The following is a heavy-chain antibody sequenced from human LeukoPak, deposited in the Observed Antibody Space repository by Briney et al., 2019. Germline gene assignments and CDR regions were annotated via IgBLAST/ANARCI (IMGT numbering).Heavy chain of an antibody. CDR1: GYSFTDYY. V-gene: IGHV1-2*02. CDR2: INPNSGGT. J-gene: IGHJ5*02. D-gene: IGHD3-10*01. CDR3: ARGDYYGSGKVVAA. Sequence: ASVKVSCKASGYSFTDYYMNWVRLAPGQGLEWMGWINPNSGGTNYAQKFQDRVTMTRDTSISTAYRELSLLRSDDTAVYYCARGDYYGSGKVVAAWGQGTLVTVSS.